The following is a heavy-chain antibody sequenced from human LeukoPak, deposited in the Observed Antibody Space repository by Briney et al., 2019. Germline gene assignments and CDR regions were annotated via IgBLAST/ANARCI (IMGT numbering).Heavy chain of an antibody. CDR1: GFTFSSYG. Sequence: PGRSLRLSCAASGFTFSSYGMHWVRQAPGKGLEWVAVISYDGSNKCYADSVKGRFTISRDNSKNTLYLQMNSLRAENTAVYYCAKDRGSGWYFDYWGQGTLVTVSS. CDR2: ISYDGSNK. J-gene: IGHJ4*02. V-gene: IGHV3-30*18. D-gene: IGHD6-19*01. CDR3: AKDRGSGWYFDY.